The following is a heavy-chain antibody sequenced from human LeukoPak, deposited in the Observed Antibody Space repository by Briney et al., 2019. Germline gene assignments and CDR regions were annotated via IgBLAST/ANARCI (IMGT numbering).Heavy chain of an antibody. Sequence: GGSLRLSCAASGFTFSSYAMHWVRQAPGKGLEWVAVISYDGSNKYYADSVKGRFTISRDNSKNTLYLQMNSLKTEDTAVYYCTTSSAAFYRRSQLLDYWGQGTLVTVSS. J-gene: IGHJ4*02. CDR3: TTSSAAFYRRSQLLDY. CDR2: ISYDGSNK. D-gene: IGHD2-2*01. CDR1: GFTFSSYA. V-gene: IGHV3-30*04.